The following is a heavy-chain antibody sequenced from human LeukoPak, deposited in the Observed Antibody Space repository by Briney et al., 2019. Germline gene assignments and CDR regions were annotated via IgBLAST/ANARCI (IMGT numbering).Heavy chain of an antibody. J-gene: IGHJ5*02. CDR3: TRSPLTGNYGDWFDP. CDR1: GGSFSAYY. D-gene: IGHD3-9*01. V-gene: IGHV4-34*01. Sequence: PSETLSLTCGVSGGSFSAYYWSWIRQPPGKGLELIGEINHSGRTNYNPSLKSRVTISVDTSKNQFPLNLSSVTAADTAVYYCTRSPLTGNYGDWFDPWGQGTLVIVSS. CDR2: INHSGRT.